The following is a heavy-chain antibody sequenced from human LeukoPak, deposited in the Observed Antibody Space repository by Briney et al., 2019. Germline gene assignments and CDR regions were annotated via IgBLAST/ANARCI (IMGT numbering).Heavy chain of an antibody. CDR1: GFRFSDYF. V-gene: IGHV3-11*04. J-gene: IGHJ4*02. D-gene: IGHD2-8*02. CDR3: ARDEFEYCTGANCALRYDF. Sequence: GGSLRLSCAASGFRFSDYFMSWIRQAPGRGLEWVSYVSSSGKTLYYADSVKGRFTISRDNTKNLLYLQMNSLRAEDTAVYYCARDEFEYCTGANCALRYDFWGQGALVTVSS. CDR2: VSSSGKTL.